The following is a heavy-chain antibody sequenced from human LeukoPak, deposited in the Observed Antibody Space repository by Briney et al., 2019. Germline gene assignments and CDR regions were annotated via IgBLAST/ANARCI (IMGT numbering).Heavy chain of an antibody. D-gene: IGHD3-10*01. CDR3: AKDSTNYGSGSYYNVGYFDY. V-gene: IGHV3-9*01. CDR1: GFTFDDYA. J-gene: IGHJ4*02. CDR2: ISWNSGSI. Sequence: GGSLRLSCAASGFTFDDYAMHWVRQAPGKGLEWVSGISWNSGSIGYADSVKGRFTISRDNAKNSLYLQMNSLRAEDTALYYCAKDSTNYGSGSYYNVGYFDYWGQGTLVTASS.